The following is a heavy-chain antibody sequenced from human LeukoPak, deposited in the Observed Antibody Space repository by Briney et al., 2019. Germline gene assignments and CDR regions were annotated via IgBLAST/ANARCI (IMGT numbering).Heavy chain of an antibody. CDR2: IYTSGST. CDR1: GGSISSGSSS. Sequence: TLSLTCTVSGGSISSGSSSWNWIRQPAGKGLEWIGHIYTSGSTNYNPSLKSRVTISVDTSKNQFSLKLSSVTAADTAVYYCARGEGSWGQGTLVTVSS. V-gene: IGHV4-61*09. J-gene: IGHJ5*02. CDR3: ARGEGS.